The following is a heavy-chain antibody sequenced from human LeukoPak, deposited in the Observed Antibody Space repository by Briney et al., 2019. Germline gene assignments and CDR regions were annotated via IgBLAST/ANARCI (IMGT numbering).Heavy chain of an antibody. CDR1: GGSMSSGNYY. Sequence: PSETLSLTCTVSGGSMSSGNYYWTWIRQPAGKGLEWIGRIYASGSANYNPSLKSRVTISVDTSKNQFSLKLSSVTAADTAVYYCARGGRSSSSRTRKFDYWGQGTLVTVSS. CDR2: IYASGSA. D-gene: IGHD6-6*01. CDR3: ARGGRSSSSRTRKFDY. J-gene: IGHJ4*02. V-gene: IGHV4-61*02.